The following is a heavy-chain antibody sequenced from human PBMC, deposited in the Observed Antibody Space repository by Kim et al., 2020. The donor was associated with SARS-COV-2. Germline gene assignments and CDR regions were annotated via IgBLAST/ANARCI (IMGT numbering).Heavy chain of an antibody. V-gene: IGHV4-39*01. Sequence: SETLSLTCTVSGSSISSSGYYWGWIRQPPGKGPEWIGSISYGGSTYYNPSLKSRVTILVDTSKNQFSLKLSSVTAADTAVYYCARPGSTIGWHYFDYCG. CDR2: ISYGGST. D-gene: IGHD2-2*01. CDR1: GSSISSSGYY. CDR3: ARPGSTIGWHYFDY. J-gene: IGHJ4*01.